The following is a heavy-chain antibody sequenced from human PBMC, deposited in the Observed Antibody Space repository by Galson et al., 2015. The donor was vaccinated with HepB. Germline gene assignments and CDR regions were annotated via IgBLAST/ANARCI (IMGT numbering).Heavy chain of an antibody. V-gene: IGHV1-18*01. CDR3: ARLGSPLLPYYYYDMDV. Sequence: SVKVSCKASGYTFTTYGISWVRQAPGQGLEWMGWISPYNGNTNYAQQLHGRVTMTTDTSTSTAYMELRSLRYDDTAVYYCARLGSPLLPYYYYDMDVWGQGTKVTVSS. CDR1: GYTFTTYG. D-gene: IGHD3-16*01. J-gene: IGHJ6*02. CDR2: ISPYNGNT.